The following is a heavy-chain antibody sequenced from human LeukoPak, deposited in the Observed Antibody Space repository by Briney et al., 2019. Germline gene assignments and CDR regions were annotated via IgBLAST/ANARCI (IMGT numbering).Heavy chain of an antibody. J-gene: IGHJ4*02. CDR2: ISTSSTYI. CDR3: ARDPPFIIGTTFFDY. D-gene: IGHD1-20*01. Sequence: GGSLRLSCAASGFTFSSYSMNWVRQAPGKGLEWVSSISTSSTYIYYADSVKGRFTISRDNAKNSLYLQMNSLRAEDTAVYYCARDPPFIIGTTFFDYWGQGTLVTVSS. V-gene: IGHV3-21*01. CDR1: GFTFSSYS.